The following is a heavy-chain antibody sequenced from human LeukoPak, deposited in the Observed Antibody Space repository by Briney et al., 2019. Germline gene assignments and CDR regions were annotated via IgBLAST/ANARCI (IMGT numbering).Heavy chain of an antibody. V-gene: IGHV3-74*01. CDR1: GFTFNSYW. Sequence: GGSLRLSCAASGFTFNSYWMHWVRQAPGKGLVWVSRINSDGSGTSDADFVKGRFTISRDNSKNTLYLQMNSMRAEDTAMYYCARDRLTNDAFDIWGQGTMVTVSS. D-gene: IGHD2-8*01. CDR3: ARDRLTNDAFDI. CDR2: INSDGSGT. J-gene: IGHJ3*02.